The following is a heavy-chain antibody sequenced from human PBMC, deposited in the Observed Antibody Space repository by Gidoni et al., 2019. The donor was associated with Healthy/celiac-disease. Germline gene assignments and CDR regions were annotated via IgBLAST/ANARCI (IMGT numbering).Heavy chain of an antibody. CDR2: ISYDGSNK. CDR1: GFPFRSYA. J-gene: IGHJ6*02. V-gene: IGHV3-30*04. D-gene: IGHD2-2*02. CDR3: ARVPAAIDYYYYGMDV. Sequence: QVQLVESGGGVVQPGRSLRLSCAPFGFPFRSYAMHWVRQAPGKGLEWVAVISYDGSNKYYADSVKGRFTISRDNSKNTLYLQMNSLRAEDTAVYYCARVPAAIDYYYYGMDVWGQGTTVTVSS.